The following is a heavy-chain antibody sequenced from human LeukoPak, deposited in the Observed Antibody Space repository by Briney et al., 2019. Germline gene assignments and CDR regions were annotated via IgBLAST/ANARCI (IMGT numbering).Heavy chain of an antibody. CDR1: GGSFSTYY. CDR3: ARDREYSSSFGPVGV. Sequence: SETLSLTCTVSGGSFSTYYWSWIRQPAGKGLEWIGRIYTSGSTNYNPSLKSRVTMSVDTSKNQFSLKLSSVTAADTAVYYCARDREYSSSFGPVGVWGKGTTVTVSS. J-gene: IGHJ6*04. D-gene: IGHD6-6*01. V-gene: IGHV4-4*07. CDR2: IYTSGST.